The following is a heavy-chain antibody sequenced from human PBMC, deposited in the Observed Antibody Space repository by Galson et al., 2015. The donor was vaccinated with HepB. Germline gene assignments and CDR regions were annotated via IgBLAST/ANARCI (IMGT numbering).Heavy chain of an antibody. J-gene: IGHJ4*02. D-gene: IGHD5-12*01. CDR1: GYSFTSYW. CDR2: IYPGDSDT. Sequence: QSGAEVKKPGESLKISCKGSGYSFTSYWIGWVRQMPGKGLEWMGIIYPGDSDTRYSPSFQGQVTISADKSISTAYLQWSSLKASDTAMYYCARQWGYSGYDSLARSDFDYWSQRTLVTASS. CDR3: ARQWGYSGYDSLARSDFDY. V-gene: IGHV5-51*01.